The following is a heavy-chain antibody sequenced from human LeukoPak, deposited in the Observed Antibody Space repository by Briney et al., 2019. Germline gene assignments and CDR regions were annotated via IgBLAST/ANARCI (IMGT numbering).Heavy chain of an antibody. D-gene: IGHD3-22*01. CDR1: GGSFSSGTFY. V-gene: IGHV4-39*07. CDR2: IHFSGGT. CDR3: ARDLGSSGYYYGGGAFDI. Sequence: PSETLSLTCTFSGGSFSSGTFYWAWIRQPPGKGLEWIGSIHFSGGTYYNPSLKSRVTISVDTSKNQFSLKLSSVTAADTAVYYCARDLGSSGYYYGGGAFDIWGQGTMVTVSS. J-gene: IGHJ3*02.